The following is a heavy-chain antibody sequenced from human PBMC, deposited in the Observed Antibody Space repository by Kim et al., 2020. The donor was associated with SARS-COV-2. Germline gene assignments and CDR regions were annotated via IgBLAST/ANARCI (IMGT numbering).Heavy chain of an antibody. CDR1: GGTFSSYA. CDR2: IIPIFGTA. Sequence: SVKVSCKASGGTFSSYAISWVRQAPGQGLEWMGGIIPIFGTANYAQKFQGRVTITADESTSTAYMELSSLRSEDTAVYYCARGGPLRPPDAFDIWGQGTMVTVSS. D-gene: IGHD4-17*01. V-gene: IGHV1-69*13. CDR3: ARGGPLRPPDAFDI. J-gene: IGHJ3*02.